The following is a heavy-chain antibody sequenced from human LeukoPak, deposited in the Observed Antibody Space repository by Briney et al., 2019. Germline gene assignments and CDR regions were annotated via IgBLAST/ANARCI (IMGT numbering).Heavy chain of an antibody. CDR3: ARGVGYCSSTSCYPYYGMDV. V-gene: IGHV4-30-2*01. CDR1: GGSISSGGYS. J-gene: IGHJ6*02. Sequence: PSETLSLTCAASGGSISSGGYSWSWIRQPPGKGLEWIGYIYHSESTYYNPSLKSRVTISVDRSKNQFSLKLSSVTAADTAVYYCARGVGYCSSTSCYPYYGMDVWGQGTTVTVSS. CDR2: IYHSEST. D-gene: IGHD2-2*03.